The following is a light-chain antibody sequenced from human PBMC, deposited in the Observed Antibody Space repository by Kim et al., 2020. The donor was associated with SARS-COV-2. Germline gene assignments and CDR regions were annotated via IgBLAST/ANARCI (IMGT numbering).Light chain of an antibody. J-gene: IGLJ1*01. CDR1: SSDVGGYNY. CDR3: SSYTSSSTSYV. Sequence: QSITISCTGTSSDVGGYNYASWYQQHPGKAPKLMIYDVSKRPSGVSNRFSGSKSGNTASLTISGLQPEDEADYYCSSYTSSSTSYVFGTGTKVTVL. CDR2: DVS. V-gene: IGLV2-14*04.